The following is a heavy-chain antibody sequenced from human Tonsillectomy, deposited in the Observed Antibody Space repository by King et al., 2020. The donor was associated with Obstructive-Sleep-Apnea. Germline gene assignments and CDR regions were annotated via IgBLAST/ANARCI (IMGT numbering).Heavy chain of an antibody. Sequence: VQLVESGGGLVQRGGSLRLSCAGSGFSFSSYAMSWVRQAPGKGPEWVSGISGTSGTTYYADSVKGRFTISRDNSKDTLDLQMNSLTAGDTAVYYWAKPITRRNGNNYDAFHIWGQGTMVTVSS. CDR2: ISGTSGTT. CDR3: AKPITRRNGNNYDAFHI. J-gene: IGHJ3*02. D-gene: IGHD5-24*01. V-gene: IGHV3-23*04. CDR1: GFSFSSYA.